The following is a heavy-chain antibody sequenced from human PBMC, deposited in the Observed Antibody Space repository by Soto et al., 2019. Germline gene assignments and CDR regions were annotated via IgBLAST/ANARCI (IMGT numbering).Heavy chain of an antibody. Sequence: SLRLSCAASGFTFSSYSMNWVRQAPGKWLEWVSSISSSSSYIYYADSVKGRFTISRDNAKNSLYLQMNSLRAEDTAVYYCARVPHTIFGVVPRALDYWGQGTLVTVSS. J-gene: IGHJ4*02. D-gene: IGHD3-3*01. CDR1: GFTFSSYS. V-gene: IGHV3-21*01. CDR3: ARVPHTIFGVVPRALDY. CDR2: ISSSSSYI.